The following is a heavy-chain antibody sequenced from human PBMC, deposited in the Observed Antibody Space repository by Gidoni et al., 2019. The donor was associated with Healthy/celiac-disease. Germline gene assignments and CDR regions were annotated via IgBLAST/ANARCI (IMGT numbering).Heavy chain of an antibody. CDR3: ARDVEEEPGVYYYYYYGMDV. J-gene: IGHJ6*02. D-gene: IGHD6-13*01. CDR1: GFTFSSYS. CDR2: ISSSSSYI. V-gene: IGHV3-21*01. Sequence: EVQLVESGGGLVKPGGSLRLSCAASGFTFSSYSMTWVRQAPGKGLEWVSSISSSSSYIYYADSVKGRFTISRDNAKNSLYLQMNSLRAEDTAVYYCARDVEEEPGVYYYYYYGMDVWGQGTTVTVSS.